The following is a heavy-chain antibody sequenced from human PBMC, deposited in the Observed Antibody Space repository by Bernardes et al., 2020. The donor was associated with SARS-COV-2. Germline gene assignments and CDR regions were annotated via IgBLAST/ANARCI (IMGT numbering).Heavy chain of an antibody. J-gene: IGHJ4*02. CDR1: GFTFSGYW. CDR3: ARDGFYYDSNTFYYYFDS. Sequence: GGSLRLSCAASGFTFSGYWMSWVRQAPGKGLEWVANIRQDGNEKYYVDSVKGRFTISRDNAKNSLYLQMDGLRAEDTAVYYCARDGFYYDSNTFYYYFDSWGQGTLVTVSS. V-gene: IGHV3-7*03. CDR2: IRQDGNEK. D-gene: IGHD3-22*01.